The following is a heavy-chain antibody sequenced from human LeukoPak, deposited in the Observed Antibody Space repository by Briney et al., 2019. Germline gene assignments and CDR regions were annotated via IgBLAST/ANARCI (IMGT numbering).Heavy chain of an antibody. Sequence: MPSETLSLTCTVSGGSISSGSYYWSWIRQPAGKGLEWIGRLYSSGSTSYNPSLKSRVTISVDTSKNQFSLKLSSVTAADTAVYYCARSTSGFGEDFDYWGQGTLVTVFS. CDR2: LYSSGST. CDR3: ARSTSGFGEDFDY. J-gene: IGHJ4*02. CDR1: GGSISSGSYY. D-gene: IGHD3-10*01. V-gene: IGHV4-61*02.